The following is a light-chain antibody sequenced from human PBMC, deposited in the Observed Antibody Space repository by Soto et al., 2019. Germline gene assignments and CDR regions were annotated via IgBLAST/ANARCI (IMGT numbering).Light chain of an antibody. Sequence: SYELTQPHSVSVSPGHTASITCSGYKLGDKYACWYQQKPGQSPVLVIYQDSTRPSGIPDRFSGSNSGNTATLTISGTQAMDEADYYCQAWDSSTAHVVFGGGTKLTVL. CDR3: QAWDSSTAHVV. V-gene: IGLV3-1*01. CDR1: KLGDKY. J-gene: IGLJ2*01. CDR2: QDS.